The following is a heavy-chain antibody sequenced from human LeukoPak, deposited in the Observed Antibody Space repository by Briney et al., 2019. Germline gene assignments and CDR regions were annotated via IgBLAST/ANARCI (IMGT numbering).Heavy chain of an antibody. CDR2: IKQDGSEK. Sequence: GGSLRLSCAASGFTFSSHWMRWVRQAPGKGLEWVSNIKQDGSEKNYVDSVKGRFTISRDNGKNALYLLMNSLRAEDTAVYYCAREGVVAAGDYWGQGTLVTVSS. V-gene: IGHV3-7*01. CDR1: GFTFSSHW. J-gene: IGHJ4*02. CDR3: AREGVVAAGDY. D-gene: IGHD2-15*01.